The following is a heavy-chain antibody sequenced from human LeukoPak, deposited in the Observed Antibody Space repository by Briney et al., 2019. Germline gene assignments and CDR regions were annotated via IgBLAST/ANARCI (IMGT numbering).Heavy chain of an antibody. V-gene: IGHV3-21*01. Sequence: GGSLRLSXAASGFTFSSYSMNWVRQAPGKGLEWVSSISSSSSYIYYADSVKGRFTISRDNAKNSLYLQMNSLRAEDTAVYYCARDRLAYCSSTSCYSRYNWFDPWGQGTLVTVSS. D-gene: IGHD2-2*01. CDR3: ARDRLAYCSSTSCYSRYNWFDP. CDR1: GFTFSSYS. CDR2: ISSSSSYI. J-gene: IGHJ5*02.